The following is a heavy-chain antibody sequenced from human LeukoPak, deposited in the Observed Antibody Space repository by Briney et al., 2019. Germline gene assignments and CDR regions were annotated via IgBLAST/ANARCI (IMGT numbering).Heavy chain of an antibody. J-gene: IGHJ6*02. V-gene: IGHV3-9*01. D-gene: IGHD5-12*01. CDR2: ISWNSGSI. CDR3: AKDRARIVAYGMDV. CDR1: GFTFDDYA. Sequence: GGPLRLSCAASGFTFDDYAMHWVRQAPGKGLEWVSGISWNSGSIGYADSVKGRFTISRDNAKNSLYLQMNSLRAEDTALYYCAKDRARIVAYGMDVWGQGTTVTVSS.